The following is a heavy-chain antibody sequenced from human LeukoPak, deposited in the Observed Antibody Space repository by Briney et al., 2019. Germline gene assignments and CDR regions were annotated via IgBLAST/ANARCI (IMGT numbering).Heavy chain of an antibody. CDR3: AKDLGGITMIVVVITGFDY. Sequence: PSETLSLTCAVYGGSFSGYYWSWVRQAPGKGLEWVSAISGNGGSTYYADSVKGRFTISRDNSKNTLYLQMNSLRAEDTAVYYCAKDLGGITMIVVVITGFDYWGQGTLVTVSS. CDR1: GGSFSGYY. CDR2: ISGNGGST. V-gene: IGHV3-23*01. D-gene: IGHD3-22*01. J-gene: IGHJ4*02.